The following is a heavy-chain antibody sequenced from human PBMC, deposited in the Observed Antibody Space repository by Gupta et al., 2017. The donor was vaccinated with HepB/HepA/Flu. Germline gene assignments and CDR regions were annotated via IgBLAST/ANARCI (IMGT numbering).Heavy chain of an antibody. Sequence: QVQLAQSGAEVKKPGASVKVSCKASGYTFTSYDLNWVRQAPGQGLEWMGWMNPNSGNTGYAQKFQGRVTMTRNTSINTAYMELSSLRSEDTAVYYCARGLYYYGSGSSNHNLFDPWGQGTLVTVSS. V-gene: IGHV1-8*01. CDR1: GYTFTSYD. CDR2: MNPNSGNT. J-gene: IGHJ5*02. CDR3: ARGLYYYGSGSSNHNLFDP. D-gene: IGHD3-10*01.